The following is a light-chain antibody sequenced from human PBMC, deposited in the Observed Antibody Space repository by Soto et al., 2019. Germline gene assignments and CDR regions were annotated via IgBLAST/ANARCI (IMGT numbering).Light chain of an antibody. Sequence: EIVMTQSPATLSVSPGERATLSCRASQSVSSNLAWYQQKPGQAPRLLIYDTSTRAAGIAARFSGSGSGTEFTLTISSLQSEDSAVYYCQQYVHWPPGAFGQGTKVDIK. CDR3: QQYVHWPPGA. V-gene: IGKV3-15*01. J-gene: IGKJ1*01. CDR2: DTS. CDR1: QSVSSN.